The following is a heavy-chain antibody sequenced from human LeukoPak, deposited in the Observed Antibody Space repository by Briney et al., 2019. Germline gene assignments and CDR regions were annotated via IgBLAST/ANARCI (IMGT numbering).Heavy chain of an antibody. J-gene: IGHJ4*02. V-gene: IGHV1-24*01. D-gene: IGHD2-15*01. CDR3: AAEGQWSLVHYFNS. CDR1: GNTLTDLS. Sequence: GASVTVSCKVSGNTLTDLSIHWVRQAPEKGLDWMGGFDPEDAEVIYAEKFQDGVTMTEDPSTDTAYLELSSLRSEDTAVYYCAAEGQWSLVHYFNSWGQGTLVTVSS. CDR2: FDPEDAEV.